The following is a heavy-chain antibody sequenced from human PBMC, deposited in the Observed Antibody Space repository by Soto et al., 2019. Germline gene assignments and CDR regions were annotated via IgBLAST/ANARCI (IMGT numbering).Heavy chain of an antibody. V-gene: IGHV3-48*02. CDR1: GFTFSSYS. Sequence: EVQLVESGGGLVQPGGSLRLSCAASGFTFSSYSMNWVRQAPGKGLEWVSYISSSSSTIYYADSVKGRFTISRDNAKNSLYLQMNSLRDEDTAVYYCARDYGGNWSPRMGMDVWGQETTVTVSS. J-gene: IGHJ6*02. CDR3: ARDYGGNWSPRMGMDV. D-gene: IGHD2-15*01. CDR2: ISSSSSTI.